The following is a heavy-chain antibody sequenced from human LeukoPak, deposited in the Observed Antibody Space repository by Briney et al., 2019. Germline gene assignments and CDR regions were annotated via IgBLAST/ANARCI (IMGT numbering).Heavy chain of an antibody. V-gene: IGHV4-61*02. J-gene: IGHJ3*02. CDR1: GASISRGSSY. D-gene: IGHD3-9*01. CDR2: MYTSGST. CDR3: ARFDWDAFDI. Sequence: PSETLSLTCTVSGASISRGSSYWSWIRQPAGKGLEWIGRMYTSGSTNYNPSLTSRVTISVDTSKNQFSLKLSSVTATDTAVYYCARFDWDAFDIWGQGTMVTVSS.